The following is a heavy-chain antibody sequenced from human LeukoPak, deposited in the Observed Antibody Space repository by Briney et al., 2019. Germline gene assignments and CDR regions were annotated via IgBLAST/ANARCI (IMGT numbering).Heavy chain of an antibody. CDR1: GFTFSSYG. D-gene: IGHD2-15*01. CDR3: AKGLIVVVVAATQAPDY. J-gene: IGHJ4*02. Sequence: GGSLRLSCAASGFTFSSYGMHWVRQAPGKGLEWVAFIRYDGSNKYYADSVKGRFTISRDNSKNTLYLQMNSLRAEDTAVYYCAKGLIVVVVAATQAPDYWGQGTLVTVSS. V-gene: IGHV3-30*02. CDR2: IRYDGSNK.